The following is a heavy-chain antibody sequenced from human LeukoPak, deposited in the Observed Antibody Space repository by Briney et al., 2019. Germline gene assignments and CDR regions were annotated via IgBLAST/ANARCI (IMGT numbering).Heavy chain of an antibody. D-gene: IGHD3-10*01. J-gene: IGHJ5*02. CDR2: IIPIFGTA. V-gene: IGHV1-69*13. CDR1: GGTFSSYA. Sequence: GASVKVSCKASGGTFSSYAISWLRQAPGQGLEWMGGIIPIFGTANYAQKFQGRVTITADESTSTAYMELSSLRSEDTAVYYCARLGSGSYWEHNWFDPWGQGTLVTVSS. CDR3: ARLGSGSYWEHNWFDP.